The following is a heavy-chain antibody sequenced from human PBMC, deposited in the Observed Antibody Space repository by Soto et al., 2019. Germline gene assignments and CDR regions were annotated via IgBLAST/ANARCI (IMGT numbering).Heavy chain of an antibody. CDR3: TRHTYYYDSSGYYYVGYYYYGMDV. CDR1: GFTFSNAW. V-gene: IGHV3-15*01. D-gene: IGHD3-22*01. CDR2: IKSKTDGGTT. J-gene: IGHJ6*02. Sequence: PXGSLRLSCAASGFTFSNAWMSWVRQAPGRGLEWVGRIKSKTDGGTTDYAAPVKGRFTISRDDSKNTLYLQMNSLKTEDTAVYYCTRHTYYYDSSGYYYVGYYYYGMDVWGQGTTVTVSS.